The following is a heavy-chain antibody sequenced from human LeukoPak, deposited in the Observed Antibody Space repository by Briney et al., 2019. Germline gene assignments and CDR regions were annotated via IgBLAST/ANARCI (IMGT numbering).Heavy chain of an antibody. CDR2: IKQDGSER. CDR1: GFTFSSYT. D-gene: IGHD3-22*01. V-gene: IGHV3-7*01. CDR3: ARVTPYFYDSSVQGYNFDY. Sequence: PGGSLRLSCAASGFTFSSYTMTWVRQAPGKGLEWVANIKQDGSERYYVDSVKGRFTISRDNAKNSLYLQMNSLRAEDTAVYYCARVTPYFYDSSVQGYNFDYWGQGTLVTVSS. J-gene: IGHJ4*02.